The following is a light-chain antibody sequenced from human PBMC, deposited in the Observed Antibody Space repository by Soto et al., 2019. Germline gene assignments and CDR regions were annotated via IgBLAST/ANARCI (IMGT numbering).Light chain of an antibody. CDR1: NSDVGAYNY. CDR3: CSYTTSGTWV. Sequence: QSVLTQPASVSGSPGQSITISCTGTNSDVGAYNYVSWYQQHPGQAPKLLISEVNDRPSGISNRFSGSKSGNTASLTISGLQAEDEADYYCCSYTTSGTWVFGGGTKVTVL. V-gene: IGLV2-14*01. CDR2: EVN. J-gene: IGLJ3*02.